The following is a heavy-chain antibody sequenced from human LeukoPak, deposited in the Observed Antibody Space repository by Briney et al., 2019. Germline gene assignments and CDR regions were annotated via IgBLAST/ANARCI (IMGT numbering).Heavy chain of an antibody. J-gene: IGHJ3*02. Sequence: GGSLRLSCAASGFTFSSYEMNWVRQAPGTGLEWVSYISSSGGTIYYADSVRGRFTISRDNAENSLYLQMNSLRAEDTAVYYCARGLGRAFDIRGQGTMVTVSS. D-gene: IGHD1-26*01. CDR2: ISSSGGTI. CDR3: ARGLGRAFDI. CDR1: GFTFSSYE. V-gene: IGHV3-48*03.